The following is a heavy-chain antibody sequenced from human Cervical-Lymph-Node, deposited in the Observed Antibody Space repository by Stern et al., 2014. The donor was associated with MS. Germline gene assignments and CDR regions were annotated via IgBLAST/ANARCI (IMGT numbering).Heavy chain of an antibody. CDR2: INLTGGST. CDR3: ARAFCTGGVCYSFPFYGMDV. J-gene: IGHJ6*02. CDR1: GFTFEDYG. Sequence: EVQLVESGGGVVRPGRSLRLSCAASGFTFEDYGMSWVRPAPGKGLEWVAAINLTGGSTVYAGSVQGRFTISRDNAKNSLYLQMNSLRAEDTALYYCARAFCTGGVCYSFPFYGMDVWGQGTTVTVSS. D-gene: IGHD2-8*02. V-gene: IGHV3-20*04.